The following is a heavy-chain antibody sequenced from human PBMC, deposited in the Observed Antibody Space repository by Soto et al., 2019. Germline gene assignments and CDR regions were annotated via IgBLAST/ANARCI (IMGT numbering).Heavy chain of an antibody. J-gene: IGHJ4*02. CDR2: THPGDSDT. V-gene: IGHV5-51*01. CDR3: ARLGDDILTGDFDY. Sequence: GESLKISCKVSGYSFTNYFIGWVRQKPGRGLEWMGITHPGDSDTRYSPSFQGQVTISADKSVNTAYLQWFSLKASDTAIYYCARLGDDILTGDFDYWGQGTLVTVSS. CDR1: GYSFTNYF. D-gene: IGHD3-9*01.